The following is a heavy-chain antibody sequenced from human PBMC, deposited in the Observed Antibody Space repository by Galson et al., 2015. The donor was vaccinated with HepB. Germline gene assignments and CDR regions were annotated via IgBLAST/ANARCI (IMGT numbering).Heavy chain of an antibody. CDR1: GFTFSSYA. J-gene: IGHJ4*02. V-gene: IGHV3-23*01. CDR2: ISGSGGST. CDR3: AKDRGRSGSALDY. D-gene: IGHD3-10*01. Sequence: SLRLSCAASGFTFSSYAMSWVRQAPGKGLEWVSAISGSGGSTYYADSVKGRFTISRDNSKNTLYLQMNSLRAEDTAVYYCAKDRGRSGSALDYWGQGTLVTVSS.